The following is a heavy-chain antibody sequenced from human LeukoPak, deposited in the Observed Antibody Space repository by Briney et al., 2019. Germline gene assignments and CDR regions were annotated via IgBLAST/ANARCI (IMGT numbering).Heavy chain of an antibody. CDR3: ARNYD. J-gene: IGHJ4*02. V-gene: IGHV3-7*04. D-gene: IGHD3-16*01. CDR1: GFTFSSQW. CDR2: INQDGSEK. Sequence: QTGGSLRLSCAASGFTFSSQWMSWVRQAPGKGLEWVANINQDGSEKYYVDSVKGRFTISRDNAKNSLDLQMNSLRAEDTAVYYCARNYDWGQGTLVTVSS.